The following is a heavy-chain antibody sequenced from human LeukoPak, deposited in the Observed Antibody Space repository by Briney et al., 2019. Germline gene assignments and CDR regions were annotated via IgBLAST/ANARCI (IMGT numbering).Heavy chain of an antibody. V-gene: IGHV3-21*01. Sequence: PGGSLRLSCAASGFTFSSYSMNWVRQAPGKGLEWVSSISSSSSYIYYADSVKGRFTISRDNAKNSLYLQMNSLRAEDTAVYYCARDRGDGYNSDYFDYWGQGTLVTVSS. CDR3: ARDRGDGYNSDYFDY. J-gene: IGHJ4*02. CDR1: GFTFSSYS. CDR2: ISSSSSYI. D-gene: IGHD5-24*01.